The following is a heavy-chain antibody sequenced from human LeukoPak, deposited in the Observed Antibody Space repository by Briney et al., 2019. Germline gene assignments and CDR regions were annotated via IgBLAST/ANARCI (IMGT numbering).Heavy chain of an antibody. D-gene: IGHD6-13*01. Sequence: SETLSLTCAVYGGPFSGYYWSWIRQPPGKGLEWIGEINHSGSTNYNPSLKSRVTISVDTSKNQFSLKLSSVTAADTAVYYCARGGAEGVAAGTYFDYWGQGTLVTVSS. J-gene: IGHJ4*02. CDR3: ARGGAEGVAAGTYFDY. CDR1: GGPFSGYY. CDR2: INHSGST. V-gene: IGHV4-34*01.